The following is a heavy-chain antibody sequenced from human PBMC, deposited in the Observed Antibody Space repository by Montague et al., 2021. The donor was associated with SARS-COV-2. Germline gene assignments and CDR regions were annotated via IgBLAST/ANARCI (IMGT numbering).Heavy chain of an antibody. CDR1: GFTSSSYA. CDR3: ARDPDYGDSVGIDY. J-gene: IGHJ4*02. D-gene: IGHD4-17*01. V-gene: IGHV3-30-3*01. Sequence: SLRLSCAASGFTSSSYAMHWVRQAPGKGLEWVAVISYDGINKYYADSVKGRFTISRDNSKNTLYLQMNSLRAEDTAVYYCARDPDYGDSVGIDYRGQGTLVTVSS. CDR2: ISYDGINK.